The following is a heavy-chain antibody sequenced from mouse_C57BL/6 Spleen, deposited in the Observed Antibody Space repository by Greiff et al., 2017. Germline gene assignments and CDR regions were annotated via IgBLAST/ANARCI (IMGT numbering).Heavy chain of an antibody. Sequence: EVQLQQSVAELVRPGASVKLSCTASGFNIKNTYMHWVKQRPEQGLEWIGRIDPANGHTKYAPKIPGKATITADTSSNTAYLQLSSLTSEDTAIYYCASSYGYDPYAMDYWGQGTSVTVSS. CDR1: GFNIKNTY. V-gene: IGHV14-3*01. D-gene: IGHD2-2*01. CDR2: IDPANGHT. CDR3: ASSYGYDPYAMDY. J-gene: IGHJ4*01.